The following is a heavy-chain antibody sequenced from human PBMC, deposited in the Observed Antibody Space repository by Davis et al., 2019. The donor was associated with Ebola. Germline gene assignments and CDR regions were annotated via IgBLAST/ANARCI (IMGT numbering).Heavy chain of an antibody. V-gene: IGHV5-51*06. CDR2: IYTGDSDT. CDR3: ATLRRTITGMDDGFDI. J-gene: IGHJ3*02. D-gene: IGHD1-20*01. CDR1: GNSFTSHW. Sequence: KVSCKDSGNSFTSHWIGWVRQLPGKGLEWMGIIYTGDSDTRYSPSFRGQVTISADNSIKTAFLQWGSLKASDTAMYYCATLRRTITGMDDGFDIWGQGTMVTVSS.